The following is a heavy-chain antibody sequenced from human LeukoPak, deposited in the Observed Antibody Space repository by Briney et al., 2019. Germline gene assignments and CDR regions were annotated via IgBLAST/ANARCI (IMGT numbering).Heavy chain of an antibody. J-gene: IGHJ5*02. CDR1: GGSFSGYY. Sequence: PSETLSLTCAVYGGSFSGYYWSWIRQPPGNGLEWIGEINHSGSTNYNPSLKSRVAISVDTSKNQFSLKLSSVTAADTAVYYCARAHWYSSIVIRRGEFDPWGQGTLVTVSS. CDR2: INHSGST. V-gene: IGHV4-34*01. CDR3: ARAHWYSSIVIRRGEFDP. D-gene: IGHD6-13*01.